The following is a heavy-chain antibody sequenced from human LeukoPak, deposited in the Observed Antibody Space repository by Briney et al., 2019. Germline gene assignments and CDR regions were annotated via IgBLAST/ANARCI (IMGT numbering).Heavy chain of an antibody. CDR1: GGSISSYY. CDR2: IYTSGST. V-gene: IGHV4-4*07. CDR3: ARGGYSSSSFDY. D-gene: IGHD6-6*01. J-gene: IGHJ4*02. Sequence: SETLSLICTVSGGSISSYYWSWIRQPAGKGLEWIGRIYTSGSTNYNPSLKSRVTMSVDTSKNQFSLKLSSVTAADTAVYYCARGGYSSSSFDYWGQGTLVTVSS.